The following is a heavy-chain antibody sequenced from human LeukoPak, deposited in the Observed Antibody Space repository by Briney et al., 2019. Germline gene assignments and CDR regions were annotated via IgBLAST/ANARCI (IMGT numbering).Heavy chain of an antibody. D-gene: IGHD2-15*01. CDR1: GGSFSGYY. CDR2: INHSGST. Sequence: SETLSLTCAVYGGSFSGYYWSWIRQPPGKGLEWIGEINHSGSTNYNPSLKSRVTISVDTSKNQFSLKLSSVTAADTAVYYCARSPWSRAFHLWGRGTLVTVPS. V-gene: IGHV4-34*01. J-gene: IGHJ2*01. CDR3: ARSPWSRAFHL.